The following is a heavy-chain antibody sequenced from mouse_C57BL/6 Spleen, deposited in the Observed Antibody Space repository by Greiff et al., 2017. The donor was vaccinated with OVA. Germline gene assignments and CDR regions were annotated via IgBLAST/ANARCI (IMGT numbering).Heavy chain of an antibody. J-gene: IGHJ3*01. V-gene: IGHV1-78*01. CDR2: IYPRDGST. CDR1: GYTFTDYT. CDR3: ARRDYGSSAFAY. Sequence: QVHLQQSDAELVKPGASVKLSCKASGYTFTDYTIHWMNQRPEQGLEWIGYIYPRDGSTKYNEKFKGKATLTADKSSSTAYMQLNSLTSEDSAVYCCARRDYGSSAFAYWGQGTLVTVSA. D-gene: IGHD1-1*01.